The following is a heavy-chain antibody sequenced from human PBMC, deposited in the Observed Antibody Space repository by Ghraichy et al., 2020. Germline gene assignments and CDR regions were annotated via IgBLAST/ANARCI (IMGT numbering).Heavy chain of an antibody. D-gene: IGHD6-19*01. CDR3: ARGSESSGWAGTRGVAHVPFDP. J-gene: IGHJ5*02. Sequence: GGSLRLSCAASGFTFSSYGMHWVRQAPGKGLEWVAVIWYDGSNKYYADSVKGRFTISRDNSKNTLYLQMNSLRAEDTAVYYCARGSESSGWAGTRGVAHVPFDPWGQGTLVTVSS. V-gene: IGHV3-33*01. CDR1: GFTFSSYG. CDR2: IWYDGSNK.